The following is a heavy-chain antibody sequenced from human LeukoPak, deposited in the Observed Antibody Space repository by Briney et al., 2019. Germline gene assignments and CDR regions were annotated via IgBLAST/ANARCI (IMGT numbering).Heavy chain of an antibody. CDR2: INPNSGGT. Sequence: ASVKVSCKASGYTFTGYYMHWVRQAPGQGLERMGWINPNSGGTNYAQKFQGRVTMTRDTSISTAYMELSRLRSDDTAVYYCARVARRDIVVVPAAIVWFDPWGQGTLVTVSS. J-gene: IGHJ5*02. V-gene: IGHV1-2*02. CDR1: GYTFTGYY. D-gene: IGHD2-2*01. CDR3: ARVARRDIVVVPAAIVWFDP.